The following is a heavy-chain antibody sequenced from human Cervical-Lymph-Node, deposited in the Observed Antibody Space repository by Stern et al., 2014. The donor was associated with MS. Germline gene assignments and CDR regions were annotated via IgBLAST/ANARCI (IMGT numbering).Heavy chain of an antibody. D-gene: IGHD6-6*01. J-gene: IGHJ3*02. CDR3: ARDVSSSPDAFDT. CDR2: TYHRSRWYY. CDR1: GDSVSSNRAT. Sequence: QVQLQQSGPGLVKPSQTLSLTCAISGDSVSSNRATWSWIRQCPSRGFEWLGRTYHRSRWYYDYALSVKSRVTISPDTSKNQFSLWLNSVTPEDTAVYYCARDVSSSPDAFDTWGQGTMVTVSS. V-gene: IGHV6-1*01.